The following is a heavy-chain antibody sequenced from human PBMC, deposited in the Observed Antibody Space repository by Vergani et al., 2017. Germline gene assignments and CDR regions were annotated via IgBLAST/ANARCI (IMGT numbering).Heavy chain of an antibody. CDR1: GGSISSYY. V-gene: IGHV4-59*08. J-gene: IGHJ6*02. Sequence: QVQLQESGPGLVKPSETLSLTCTVSGGSISSYYWSWIRQPPGKGLEWIGYIYYSGSTNYNPSLKSRVTISVDTSKNQFSLKLSSVTAADTAVYYCASLGYCTNGVCLGYYYGMDVWGQGTLVTVSS. CDR2: IYYSGST. CDR3: ASLGYCTNGVCLGYYYGMDV. D-gene: IGHD2-8*01.